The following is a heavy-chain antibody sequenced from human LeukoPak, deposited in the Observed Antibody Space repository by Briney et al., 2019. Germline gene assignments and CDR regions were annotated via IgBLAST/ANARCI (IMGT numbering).Heavy chain of an antibody. Sequence: AAVKVSCKASGYTLSSYGLSWGRQAPGEGLEWMGWIRGFRGNTNYAQKCRGRVTMPTDTYTTTAYMELRSLNSDDTAVYYCARDFFSYDGTENNYEDTFDIWGQGTMGTVSS. D-gene: IGHD3-22*01. CDR2: IRGFRGNT. CDR3: ARDFFSYDGTENNYEDTFDI. J-gene: IGHJ3*02. CDR1: GYTLSSYG. V-gene: IGHV1-18*01.